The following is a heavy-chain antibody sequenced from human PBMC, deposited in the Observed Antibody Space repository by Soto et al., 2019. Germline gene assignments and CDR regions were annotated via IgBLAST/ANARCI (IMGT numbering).Heavy chain of an antibody. J-gene: IGHJ3*02. CDR3: ATWTGITIFGVVIISPYDAFDI. Sequence: GASVKVSCKASGGTFSSYAISWVRRAPGQGLEWMGGIIPIFGTANYAQKFQGRVTITADKSTSTAYMELSSLRSEDTAVYYCATWTGITIFGVVIISPYDAFDIWGQGTMVTVSS. D-gene: IGHD3-3*01. CDR1: GGTFSSYA. CDR2: IIPIFGTA. V-gene: IGHV1-69*06.